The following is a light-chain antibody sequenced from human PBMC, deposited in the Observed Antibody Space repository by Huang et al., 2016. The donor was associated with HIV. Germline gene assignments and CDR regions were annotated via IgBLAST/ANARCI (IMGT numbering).Light chain of an antibody. CDR3: QQSYLTPNT. Sequence: DIQMTQSPSSLSASVGDRVTITCRASQSISTYLNWYQQKPGKAPKLLIYATSSLQSGVPARFSGSGSGTDVTLTISSLQPEDSATYYCQQSYLTPNTFGQGTRLEIK. V-gene: IGKV1-39*01. CDR2: ATS. J-gene: IGKJ2*01. CDR1: QSISTY.